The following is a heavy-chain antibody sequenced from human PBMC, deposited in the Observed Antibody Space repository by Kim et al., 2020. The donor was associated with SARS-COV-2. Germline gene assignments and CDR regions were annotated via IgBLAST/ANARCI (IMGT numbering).Heavy chain of an antibody. D-gene: IGHD3-22*01. J-gene: IGHJ4*02. Sequence: SVECRFTSSRDNTKNSLYLQMNSLRAEDAAVYYCARGSYYYDSSGYYGDYWGQGTLVTVSS. V-gene: IGHV3-7*04. CDR3: ARGSYYYDSSGYYGDY.